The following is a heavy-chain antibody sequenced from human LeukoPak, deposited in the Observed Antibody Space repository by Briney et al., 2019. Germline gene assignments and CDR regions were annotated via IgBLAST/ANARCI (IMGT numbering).Heavy chain of an antibody. D-gene: IGHD3-22*01. J-gene: IGHJ4*02. CDR3: ARDLGYYASSAN. CDR1: VFTVNNNY. CDR2: IYSRGST. V-gene: IGHV3-53*01. Sequence: GGSLRLSCAASVFTVNNNYMSWVRQAPGKGLEWVSVIYSRGSTYYADSVKGRFTISRDISKNSLYLQMTSLRAEDTAVYYCARDLGYYASSANWGQGTLVTVSS.